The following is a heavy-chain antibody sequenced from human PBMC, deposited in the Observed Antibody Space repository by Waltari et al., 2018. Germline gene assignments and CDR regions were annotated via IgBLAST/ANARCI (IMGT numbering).Heavy chain of an antibody. CDR1: GFSLSNTRMG. J-gene: IGHJ5*02. D-gene: IGHD2-2*02. CDR3: ARMSCSTTSCYTSYGFDP. V-gene: IGHV2-26*01. Sequence: QVTLKESGPVLVKPTETLTLTCTVSGFSLSNTRMGVSWIRQPPGKALEWLAHIFSNDDKAYRTSLESRLTISKDTSKSQVVLTMTNVDPVDTATYYCARMSCSTTSCYTSYGFDPWGQGTLVTVS. CDR2: IFSNDDK.